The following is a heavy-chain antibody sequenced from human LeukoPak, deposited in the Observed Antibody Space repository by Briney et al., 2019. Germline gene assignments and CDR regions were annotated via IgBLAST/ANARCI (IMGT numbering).Heavy chain of an antibody. CDR2: ISSSGSTI. CDR3: VGSSGWFLNWFDP. D-gene: IGHD6-19*01. CDR1: GFTFSSYE. V-gene: IGHV3-48*03. Sequence: GGSLRLSCAASGFTFSSYEMNWVRQAPGKGLEWVSYISSSGSTIYYADSVEGRFTISRDNAKNSLYLQMNSLRAEDTAVYYCVGSSGWFLNWFDPWGQGTLVTVSS. J-gene: IGHJ5*02.